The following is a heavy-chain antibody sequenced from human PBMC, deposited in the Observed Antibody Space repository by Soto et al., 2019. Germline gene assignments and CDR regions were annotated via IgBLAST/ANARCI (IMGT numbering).Heavy chain of an antibody. V-gene: IGHV3-48*02. Sequence: EVQLVESGGGLVQPGGSLRLSCAASGFTFSSYSMNWVRQAPGQGLEWVSYISRSSSTIYYADAVKGRFTLSRDNAKKSLDLPMNSLRDEDTAVYYCARDSPYSNSWYDLNWFDPWGQGTLVTVSS. CDR1: GFTFSSYS. J-gene: IGHJ5*02. CDR2: ISRSSSTI. CDR3: ARDSPYSNSWYDLNWFDP. D-gene: IGHD6-13*01.